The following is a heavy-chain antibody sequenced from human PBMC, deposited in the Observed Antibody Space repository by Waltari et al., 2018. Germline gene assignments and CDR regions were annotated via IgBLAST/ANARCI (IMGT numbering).Heavy chain of an antibody. CDR3: ARQAARNFDY. J-gene: IGHJ4*02. Sequence: QVQLLQSGAEVKKPGASVNVSCKASGYTFIGYYIHWVRQAPGQGLEWMGWINPNTGGTKYAQKYQGRVTLTRDTSISTAYMELSSLGSDDMAVFYCARQAARNFDYWGQGTLVTVSS. CDR2: INPNTGGT. V-gene: IGHV1-2*02. CDR1: GYTFIGYY.